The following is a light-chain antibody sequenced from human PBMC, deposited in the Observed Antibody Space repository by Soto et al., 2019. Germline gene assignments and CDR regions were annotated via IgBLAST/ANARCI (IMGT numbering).Light chain of an antibody. Sequence: AIQLTESPSSLSAYVGDTVTIACRASQDISSALAWYQQKPGKAPKLLIYKASTLKSGVPSRFSGRGSGTEFTLTISSLQPDDFATHYCQHYNSYAEAFGQATKVDIK. V-gene: IGKV1-13*02. CDR3: QHYNSYAEA. J-gene: IGKJ1*01. CDR1: QDISSA. CDR2: KAS.